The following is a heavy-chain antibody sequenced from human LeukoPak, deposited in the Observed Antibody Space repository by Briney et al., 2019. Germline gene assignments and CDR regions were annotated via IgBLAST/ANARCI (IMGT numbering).Heavy chain of an antibody. CDR3: ARGASYYDSSGYYWFDP. J-gene: IGHJ5*02. D-gene: IGHD3-22*01. V-gene: IGHV1-8*01. CDR1: GYTFTSYD. CDR2: MNPNSGNT. Sequence: ASVKVSCKASGYTFTSYDINWVRQATGQGLEWMGWMNPNSGNTGYAQKFQGRVTMTRNTSISTAYMELSSLRSEDTAVYYCARGASYYDSSGYYWFDPWGQGTLVTVSS.